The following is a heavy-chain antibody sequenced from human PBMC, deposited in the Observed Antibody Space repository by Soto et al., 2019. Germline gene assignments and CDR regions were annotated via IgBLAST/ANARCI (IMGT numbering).Heavy chain of an antibody. J-gene: IGHJ4*02. CDR2: ISAYNGNT. CDR1: GYTFTSYG. V-gene: IGHV1-18*01. D-gene: IGHD4-17*01. CDR3: ARAPILTTVSSFDY. Sequence: ASVKVSCKASGYTFTSYGISWVRQAPGQGLEWMGWISAYNGNTNYAQKLQGRVTMTTDTSTSTAYMELRSLRSDDTAVYYCARAPILTTVSSFDYWGQGTLVTVSS.